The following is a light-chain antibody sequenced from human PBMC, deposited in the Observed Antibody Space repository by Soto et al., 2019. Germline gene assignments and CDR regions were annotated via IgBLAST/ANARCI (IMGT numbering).Light chain of an antibody. CDR1: TGPVTSGHY. J-gene: IGLJ1*01. Sequence: QTVVTQEASLTVSPGGTVTLTCDSGTGPVTSGHYPYWFQQKPGQAPTTLIYDTNNKHSWTPARFSGSLLGGKAALTLSGAQPEDEAEYYCLLSYGGGRVFRTGTKVTVL. CDR2: DTN. CDR3: LLSYGGGRV. V-gene: IGLV7-46*01.